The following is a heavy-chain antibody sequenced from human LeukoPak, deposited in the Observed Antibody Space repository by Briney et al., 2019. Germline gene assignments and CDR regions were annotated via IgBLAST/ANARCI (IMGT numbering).Heavy chain of an antibody. J-gene: IGHJ4*02. Sequence: PSETLSLTCAVYGGSFSGYYWSWIRQPAGKGLEWIGRIYTSGSTNYNPSLKSRVTMSVDTSKNQFSLKLSSVTAADTAVYYCARAPYSSSSFDYWGQGTLVTVSS. D-gene: IGHD6-13*01. CDR1: GGSFSGYY. CDR3: ARAPYSSSSFDY. CDR2: IYTSGST. V-gene: IGHV4-59*10.